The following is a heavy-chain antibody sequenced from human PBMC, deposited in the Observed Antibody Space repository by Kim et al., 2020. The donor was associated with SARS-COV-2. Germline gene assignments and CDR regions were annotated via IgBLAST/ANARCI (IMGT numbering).Heavy chain of an antibody. D-gene: IGHD6-13*01. V-gene: IGHV4-34*01. J-gene: IGHJ6*02. CDR2: INHSGST. CDR1: GGSFSGYY. Sequence: SDTLSLTCAVYGGSFSGYYWSWIRQPPGKGLEWIGEINHSGSTNYNPSLKSRVTISVDTSKNQFSLKLSSVTAADTAVYYCARGPYSSSWRYYYYYGMDVWGQGTTVTVSS. CDR3: ARGPYSSSWRYYYYYGMDV.